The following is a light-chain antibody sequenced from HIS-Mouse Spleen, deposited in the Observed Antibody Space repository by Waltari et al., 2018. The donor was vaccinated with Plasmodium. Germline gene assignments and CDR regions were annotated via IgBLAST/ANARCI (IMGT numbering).Light chain of an antibody. V-gene: IGLV3-21*03. CDR2: DDS. Sequence: SYVLTQPPSVSGKTARITCGGNNIGSKSVHWYQQKPGQAPVLVVYDDSDRPSGIPGLFCGSNSGNTATLTISGVEAGDEADYYCQVWDSSSDHVVFGGGTKLTVL. CDR1: NIGSKS. CDR3: QVWDSSSDHVV. J-gene: IGLJ2*01.